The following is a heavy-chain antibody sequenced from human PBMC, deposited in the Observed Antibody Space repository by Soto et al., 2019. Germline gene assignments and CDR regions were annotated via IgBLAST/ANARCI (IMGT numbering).Heavy chain of an antibody. V-gene: IGHV4-30-2*01. CDR1: VASIASVGYS. CDR3: ARVSVAYDILTGYYSSNAFDI. CDR2: IYHSGST. Sequence: PSRTLSLTCAFPVASIASVGYSWSWIRQPPGRGLEWIGYIYHSGSTYYNPSLKSRVTISVDRSKNQFSLKLSSVTAADTAVYYCARVSVAYDILTGYYSSNAFDIWGQGTMVT. J-gene: IGHJ3*02. D-gene: IGHD3-9*01.